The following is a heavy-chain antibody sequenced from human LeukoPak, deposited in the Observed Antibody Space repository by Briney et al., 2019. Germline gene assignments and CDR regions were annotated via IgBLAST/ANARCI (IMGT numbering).Heavy chain of an antibody. J-gene: IGHJ4*02. CDR1: GDSISGYY. V-gene: IGHV4-59*12. CDR3: ARELTFDY. CDR2: IYYSGST. Sequence: SETLSLTCTVSGDSISGYYWSWIRQPPGKGLEWIGYIYYSGSTNYNPSLKSRVTISVDTSKNQFSLKLSSVTAADTAVYYCARELTFDYWGQGTLVTVSS.